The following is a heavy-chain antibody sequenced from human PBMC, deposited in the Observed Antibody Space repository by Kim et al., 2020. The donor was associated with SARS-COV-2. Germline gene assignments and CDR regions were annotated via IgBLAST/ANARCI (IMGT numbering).Heavy chain of an antibody. D-gene: IGHD2-15*01. Sequence: STNYTPSPKSRVTISIATSTNQFSLTLSSVTAADTAVYYCARVVGDYFDYWGQGTLVTVSS. V-gene: IGHV4-59*01. J-gene: IGHJ4*02. CDR3: ARVVGDYFDY. CDR2: ST.